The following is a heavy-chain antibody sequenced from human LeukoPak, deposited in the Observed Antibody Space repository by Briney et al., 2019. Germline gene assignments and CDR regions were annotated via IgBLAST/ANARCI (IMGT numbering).Heavy chain of an antibody. V-gene: IGHV4-31*03. Sequence: SETLSLTCTVSGGSISSGGHYWSWIRQHPGKGLDWIGYIYYSGSTYYNPSLKSRVTISVDTSKNQFSLKLSSVTAADTAVYYCARADGDQLLLEPYYGMDVWGQGTTVTISS. D-gene: IGHD2-15*01. J-gene: IGHJ6*02. CDR3: ARADGDQLLLEPYYGMDV. CDR2: IYYSGST. CDR1: GGSISSGGHY.